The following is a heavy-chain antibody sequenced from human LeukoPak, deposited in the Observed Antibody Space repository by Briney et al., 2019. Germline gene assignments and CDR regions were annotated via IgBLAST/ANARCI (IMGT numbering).Heavy chain of an antibody. V-gene: IGHV4-61*05. CDR1: GGSISSNGYY. D-gene: IGHD3-16*01. J-gene: IGHJ5*02. Sequence: SETLSLTCTVSGGSISSNGYYWGWIRQPAGKGLEWIGYIYYSGNTNYNPSLKSRVTISVDTSKNQFSLEVSSVTAADTAVYYCARHITPWGWFDPWGQGTLVTVSS. CDR3: ARHITPWGWFDP. CDR2: IYYSGNT.